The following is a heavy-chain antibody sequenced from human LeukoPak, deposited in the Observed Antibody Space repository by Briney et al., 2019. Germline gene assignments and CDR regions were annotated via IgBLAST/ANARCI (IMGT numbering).Heavy chain of an antibody. D-gene: IGHD6-19*01. Sequence: NLSETLSLTCTVSGGSISSYYWGWIRQPPGKGLEWIGYIYYSGSTNYNPSLKSRVTISVDTSKNQFSLKLSSVTAADTAVYYCARSHSESSGWYDYWGQGTLVTVSS. CDR3: ARSHSESSGWYDY. CDR1: GGSISSYY. J-gene: IGHJ4*02. V-gene: IGHV4-59*08. CDR2: IYYSGST.